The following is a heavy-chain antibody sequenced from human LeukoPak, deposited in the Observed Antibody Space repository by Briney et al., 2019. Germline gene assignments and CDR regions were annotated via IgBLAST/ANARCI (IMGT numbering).Heavy chain of an antibody. J-gene: IGHJ4*02. CDR3: TRGSPGYSSSWLDF. CDR2: NNSDGSSR. D-gene: IGHD6-13*01. Sequence: GGSLRLSCATSAFTFSSYWMHWVRQAPGKGLVWVSRNNSDGSSRSYADYVKGRFTISRDDAKNTLYLQMSSLSVDDTAIYYCTRGSPGYSSSWLDFWGQGILVTVSS. CDR1: AFTFSSYW. V-gene: IGHV3-74*01.